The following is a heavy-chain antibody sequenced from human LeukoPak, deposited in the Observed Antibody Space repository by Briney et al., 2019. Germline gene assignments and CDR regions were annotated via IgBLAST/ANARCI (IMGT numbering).Heavy chain of an antibody. V-gene: IGHV3-30-3*01. CDR3: ARVGGDYVLLDNWFDP. D-gene: IGHD2-21*02. Sequence: GGSLRLSCAASGFTFSSYAMHWVRQAPGKGLEWVAVISYDGSNKYYADSVKGRFTISRDNSKNTLYLQMNSLKAEDTAVYYCARVGGDYVLLDNWFDPWGQGTLVTVSS. CDR1: GFTFSSYA. CDR2: ISYDGSNK. J-gene: IGHJ5*02.